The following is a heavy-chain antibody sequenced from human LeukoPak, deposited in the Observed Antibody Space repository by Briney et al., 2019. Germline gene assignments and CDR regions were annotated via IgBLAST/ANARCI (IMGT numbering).Heavy chain of an antibody. CDR2: IIPILGIA. Sequence: GASVKVSCKASGGTFSSYAISWVRQAPGQGLEWMGRIIPILGIANYAQKFQGRVTITADKSTSTAYMELSSLRSGDTAVYYCARSIHYYDSSGYPRGYYGMDVWGQGTTVTVSS. J-gene: IGHJ6*02. CDR3: ARSIHYYDSSGYPRGYYGMDV. D-gene: IGHD3-22*01. V-gene: IGHV1-69*04. CDR1: GGTFSSYA.